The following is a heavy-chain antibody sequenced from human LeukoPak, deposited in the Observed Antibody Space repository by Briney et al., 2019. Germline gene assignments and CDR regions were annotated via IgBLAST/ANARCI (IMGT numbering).Heavy chain of an antibody. V-gene: IGHV3-30*04. CDR2: ISYDGSNK. Sequence: GRSLRLSCAASGFTFSSYAMHWVRQAPGKGLEWVAVISYDGSNKYYADSVKGRFTISRDNSKNTLYLQMNSLRAEDTAVYYCAYPAYFDYWGQGTLVTVSS. J-gene: IGHJ4*02. CDR3: AYPAYFDY. CDR1: GFTFSSYA.